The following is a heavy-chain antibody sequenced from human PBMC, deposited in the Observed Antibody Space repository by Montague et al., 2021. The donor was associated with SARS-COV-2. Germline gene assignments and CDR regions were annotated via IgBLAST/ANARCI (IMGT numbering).Heavy chain of an antibody. CDR1: KFLFSNFA. V-gene: IGHV3-23*01. J-gene: IGHJ3*02. CDR2: VSSRGLKT. D-gene: IGHD1-26*01. CDR3: AKDRVYSANLGAFDM. Sequence: SLRLSCAASKFLFSNFATSWVRQAPGKGLEWVSTVSSRGLKTYYADSVKGRLTISRDTSTNTVFLQMNNLRADDTAVYYCAKDRVYSANLGAFDMWGQGTRVTVSS.